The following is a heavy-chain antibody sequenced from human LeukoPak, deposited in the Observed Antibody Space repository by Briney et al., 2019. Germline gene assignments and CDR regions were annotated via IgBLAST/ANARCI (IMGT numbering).Heavy chain of an antibody. CDR3: ARDLAAAGPNDAFDI. J-gene: IGHJ3*02. V-gene: IGHV4-34*01. CDR1: GGSFSGYY. D-gene: IGHD6-13*01. CDR2: INHSGST. Sequence: SETLSLTCAVYGGSFSGYYWSWIRQPPGKGLEWIGEINHSGSTNYNPSLKSRVTISVDTSKNQFSLKLSSVTAADTAVYYCARDLAAAGPNDAFDIWGQGTMVTVSS.